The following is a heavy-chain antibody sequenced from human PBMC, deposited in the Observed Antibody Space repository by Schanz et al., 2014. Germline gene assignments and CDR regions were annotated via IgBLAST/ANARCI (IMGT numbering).Heavy chain of an antibody. Sequence: QVQLVQSGVEVKRPGASVKVSCKASGYTFTSYDINWVRQATGQGLEWMGWMNSKTGNTGYAQRFQGRVTMTRNTSITTAYLELSSLRSGDTAVYYCTKGRTFGRWGQGTLVNVSS. CDR3: TKGRTFGR. V-gene: IGHV1-8*01. CDR1: GYTFTSYD. D-gene: IGHD3-16*01. CDR2: MNSKTGNT. J-gene: IGHJ4*02.